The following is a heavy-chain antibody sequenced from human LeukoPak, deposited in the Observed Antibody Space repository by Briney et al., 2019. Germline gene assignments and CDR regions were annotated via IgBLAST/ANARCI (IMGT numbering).Heavy chain of an antibody. CDR1: GFMFSSHG. D-gene: IGHD3-9*01. Sequence: GGSLRLSCAASGFMFSSHGMHWVRQAPGKGLEWVAVIWYDGSNKYYADSVKGRFTISRDNSKNTLYLQMNSLRAEDTAVYYCARTGPLYYDILTGYQVFDYWGQGTLVTVSS. CDR3: ARTGPLYYDILTGYQVFDY. V-gene: IGHV3-33*08. CDR2: IWYDGSNK. J-gene: IGHJ4*02.